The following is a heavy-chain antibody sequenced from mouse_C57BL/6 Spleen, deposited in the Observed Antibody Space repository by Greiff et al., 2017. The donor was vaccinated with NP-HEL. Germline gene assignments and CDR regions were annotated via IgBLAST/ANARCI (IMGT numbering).Heavy chain of an antibody. CDR3: ARALYYGSSYGWFAY. CDR2: INPNNGGT. D-gene: IGHD1-1*01. J-gene: IGHJ3*01. CDR1: GYTFTDYN. V-gene: IGHV1-22*01. Sequence: EVQLQESGPELVKPGASVKMSCKASGYTFTDYNMHWVKQSHGKSLEWIGYINPNNGGTSYNQKFKGKATLTVNKSSSTAYMELRSLTSEDSAVYYCARALYYGSSYGWFAYWGQGTLVTVSA.